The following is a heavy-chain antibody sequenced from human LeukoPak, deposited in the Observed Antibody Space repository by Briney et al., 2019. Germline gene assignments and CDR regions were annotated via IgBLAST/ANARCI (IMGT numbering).Heavy chain of an antibody. CDR2: IYHTGST. CDR3: ARWVSPFDY. D-gene: IGHD4-23*01. J-gene: IGHJ4*02. V-gene: IGHV4-39*07. Sequence: SETLSLTCTVSGGSISSNNYYWGWIRQPPGKGLEWIGSIYHTGSTYYNPSLKSRVTISIDTSKNQFSLKVTSVTVAETAVYYCARWVSPFDYWGQGTLVTVSS. CDR1: GGSISSNNYY.